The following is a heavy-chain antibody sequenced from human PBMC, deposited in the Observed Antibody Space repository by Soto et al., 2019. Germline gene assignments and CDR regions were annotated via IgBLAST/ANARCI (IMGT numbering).Heavy chain of an antibody. Sequence: SGGSLRLSCAASRFSLSNYAMSWVLQSPGKGLEWVSGISSTGGSTYYADSVKGRFTISRDNSKNTLDLQMSSLRAEDTAIYYCARAHDYDFWSGFLFYGMDVWGQGTTVTVS. CDR3: ARAHDYDFWSGFLFYGMDV. D-gene: IGHD3-3*01. CDR2: ISSTGGST. J-gene: IGHJ6*02. CDR1: RFSLSNYA. V-gene: IGHV3-23*01.